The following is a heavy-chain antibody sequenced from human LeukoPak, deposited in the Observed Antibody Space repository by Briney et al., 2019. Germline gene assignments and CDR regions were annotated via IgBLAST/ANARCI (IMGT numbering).Heavy chain of an antibody. V-gene: IGHV4-34*01. CDR2: IYHSGST. CDR1: GESFSGYY. CDR3: ARDPDDYDSSGYYYSY. D-gene: IGHD3-22*01. Sequence: SETLSLTCAVYGESFSGYYWSWIRQPPGKGLEWIGEIYHSGSTNYNPSLKSRVTISVDKSKNQFSLKLSSVTAADTAVYYCARDPDDYDSSGYYYSYWGQGTLVTVSS. J-gene: IGHJ4*02.